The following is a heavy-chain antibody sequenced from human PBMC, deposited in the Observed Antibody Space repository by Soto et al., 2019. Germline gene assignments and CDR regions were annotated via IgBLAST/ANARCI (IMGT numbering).Heavy chain of an antibody. J-gene: IGHJ5*02. D-gene: IGHD5-18*01. CDR1: GDSVSSGDYY. CDR2: VYFSGST. V-gene: IGHV4-61*08. CDR3: ARIPVDTYMIYWSDP. Sequence: QVQLQESGPGLVRPWETLSLTCSVSGDSVSSGDYYWSWIRQPPGKGLEWIGHVYFSGSTNYIPSIKSRLTISIETAKNQFSLKLSSVTAADTAVYYCARIPVDTYMIYWSDPWGQGTQVTVSP.